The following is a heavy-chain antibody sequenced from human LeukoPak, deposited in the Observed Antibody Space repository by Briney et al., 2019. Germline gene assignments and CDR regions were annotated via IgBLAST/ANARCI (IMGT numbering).Heavy chain of an antibody. CDR2: IDWDDNK. CDR3: ARGMAEHLAGDYYYGMDV. D-gene: IGHD2-21*01. J-gene: IGHJ6*02. CDR1: GFSLSTQGFC. V-gene: IGHV2-70*01. Sequence: SGPTLVNPTQTLTLTCTSSGFSLSTQGFCVTWIRQPPGKALEWLALIDWDDNKSYSTSLKTRLTISKDTSKNQVVLTMTNMDPVDTATYFCARGMAEHLAGDYYYGMDVWGQGTTVTVSS.